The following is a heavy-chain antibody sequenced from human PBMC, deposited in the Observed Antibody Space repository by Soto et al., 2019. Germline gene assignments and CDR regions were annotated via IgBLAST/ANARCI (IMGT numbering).Heavy chain of an antibody. CDR3: ARESAEFTSDFDF. CDR2: ISSTTNYI. V-gene: IGHV3-21*06. Sequence: AGSLTLSCAASGFIFTRGIMNGCLQKPPEKLEWVSSISSTTNYIYYGDSMKGRFTISRDNAKNSLYLEMNSLRAEDTAVYYCARESAEFTSDFDFWGQGTLVTVSS. J-gene: IGHJ4*03. D-gene: IGHD3-10*01. CDR1: GFIFTRGI.